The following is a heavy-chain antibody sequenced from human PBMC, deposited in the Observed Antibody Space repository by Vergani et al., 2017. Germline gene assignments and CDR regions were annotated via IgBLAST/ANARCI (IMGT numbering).Heavy chain of an antibody. CDR1: GYTFTSYY. V-gene: IGHV1-46*03. CDR3: ARDGKGITMVRGVPYYGMDV. Sequence: QVQLVQSGAEVKKPGASVKVSCKASGYTFTSYYMHWVRQAPGRGLEWMGIINPSGGSTSYAQKFQGRVTMTGDTSTSTVYMELSSLRSEDTAVYYCARDGKGITMVRGVPYYGMDVWGRGTTVTVSS. CDR2: INPSGGST. J-gene: IGHJ6*02. D-gene: IGHD3-10*01.